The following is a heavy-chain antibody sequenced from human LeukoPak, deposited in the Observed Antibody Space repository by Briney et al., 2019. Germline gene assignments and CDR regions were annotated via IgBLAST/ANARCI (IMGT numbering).Heavy chain of an antibody. V-gene: IGHV3-74*03. Sequence: GGSLRLSCAASGFTLSNYWMHWVRQAPGKGLGWVSRIKSDGVTTEYADSVKGRFTISRDNAKNTLYLQMNSLRAEDTAVYYCARTYDFWSGFQYYFDSWGQGTLVTVYS. CDR3: ARTYDFWSGFQYYFDS. CDR1: GFTLSNYW. J-gene: IGHJ4*02. D-gene: IGHD3-3*01. CDR2: IKSDGVTT.